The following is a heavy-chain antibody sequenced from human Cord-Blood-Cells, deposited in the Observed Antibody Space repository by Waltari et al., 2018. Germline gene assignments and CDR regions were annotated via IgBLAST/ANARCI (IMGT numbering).Heavy chain of an antibody. CDR2: INSDGSST. J-gene: IGHJ4*02. D-gene: IGHD3-10*01. CDR3: ARDRGFDY. V-gene: IGHV3-74*01. Sequence: SRINSDGSSTSYADSVKGRFTISRDNAKNTLYLQMNSLRAEDTAVYYCARDRGFDYWGQGTLVTVSS.